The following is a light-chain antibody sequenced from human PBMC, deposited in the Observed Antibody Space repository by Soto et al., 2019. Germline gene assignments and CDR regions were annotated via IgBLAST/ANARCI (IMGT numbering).Light chain of an antibody. CDR3: QQYGSSGT. CDR2: GAS. V-gene: IGKV3-20*01. CDR1: QSVSSSY. Sequence: EIGLTQSPGTPSLSPGERATLSRRASQSVSSSYLAWYQQKPGQAPRLLIYGASNRATGIPDRFSGSGSGTDFTLTISRLEPEDFAVYYCQQYGSSGTFGQGTKVDIK. J-gene: IGKJ1*01.